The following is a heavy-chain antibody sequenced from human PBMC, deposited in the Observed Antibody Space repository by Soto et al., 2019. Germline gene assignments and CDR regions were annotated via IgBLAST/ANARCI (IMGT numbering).Heavy chain of an antibody. CDR1: GGSISSSDYY. D-gene: IGHD7-27*01. J-gene: IGHJ4*02. V-gene: IGHV4-39*07. CDR3: ARANWYSEY. Sequence: PSETLSLTCTVSGGSISSSDYYWGWIRQPPGKGLECIGSIYPTGNTYYNPSLKSRIAMSVDTSKSQVSLNLTSLTAADTAIYYCARANWYSEYCGQGTLVTVS. CDR2: IYPTGNT.